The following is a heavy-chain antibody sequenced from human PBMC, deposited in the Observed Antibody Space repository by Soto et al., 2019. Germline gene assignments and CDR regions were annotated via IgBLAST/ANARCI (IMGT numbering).Heavy chain of an antibody. D-gene: IGHD4-17*01. V-gene: IGHV3-48*02. Sequence: GGSLRLSCAASGFTFSSYSMNWVRQAPGKGLEWVSYISSGTTTIYYADSVKGRFTISRDNAKNSLYLQMNSLRDEDTAVYFCARDHYGDYIFDYWGQGTLVTVSS. CDR3: ARDHYGDYIFDY. CDR2: ISSGTTTI. CDR1: GFTFSSYS. J-gene: IGHJ4*02.